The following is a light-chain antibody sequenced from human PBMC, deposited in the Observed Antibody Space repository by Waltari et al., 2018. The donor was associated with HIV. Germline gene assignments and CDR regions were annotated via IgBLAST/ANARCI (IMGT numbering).Light chain of an antibody. CDR2: WAF. J-gene: IGKJ1*01. CDR3: QQYYDTPRT. CDR1: QSILYTSNTKNY. V-gene: IGKV4-1*01. Sequence: DIEMTPSPDSLAVSLGERATINCKSNQSILYTSNTKNYLAWYQQKPGQPPKVLIYWAFNRESGVPDRFSGSGSGTDFTLTISSLQAEDVAIYYCQQYYDTPRTFGQGTKVEI.